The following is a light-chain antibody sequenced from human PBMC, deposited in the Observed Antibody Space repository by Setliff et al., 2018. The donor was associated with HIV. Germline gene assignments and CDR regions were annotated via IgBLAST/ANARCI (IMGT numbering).Light chain of an antibody. CDR3: CSYAGSYTYV. CDR1: SSDVGGYDY. Sequence: QSALTQPRSVSGSPGQSVTFSCTGTSSDVGGYDYVSWYQHHPGKAPKLMIYDVTKRPSGVPDRFSGSKSGNRASLTIFGLRAEDEADYYCCSYAGSYTYVFGTGTKVT. J-gene: IGLJ1*01. CDR2: DVT. V-gene: IGLV2-11*01.